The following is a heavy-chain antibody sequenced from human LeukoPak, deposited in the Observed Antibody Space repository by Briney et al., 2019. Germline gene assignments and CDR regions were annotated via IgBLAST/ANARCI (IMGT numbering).Heavy chain of an antibody. CDR3: ARDPGDSSGYYSGNDAFDI. D-gene: IGHD3-22*01. V-gene: IGHV3-48*01. CDR1: GFSFSRYS. J-gene: IGHJ3*02. CDR2: ISSSIITI. Sequence: GGSLRLSCAGSGFSFSRYSMSWVRQAPGKGLEWVSYISSSIITIYYADSVKGRFTISRDNAKNSLYLQMNSLRAEDTAVYYCARDPGDSSGYYSGNDAFDIWGQGTMVTVSS.